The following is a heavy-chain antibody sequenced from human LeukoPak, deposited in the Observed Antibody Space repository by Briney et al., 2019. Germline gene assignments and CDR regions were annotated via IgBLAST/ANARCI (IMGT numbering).Heavy chain of an antibody. CDR2: ISGSGGST. J-gene: IGHJ4*02. CDR1: GFTFSSYA. D-gene: IGHD5-18*01. V-gene: IGHV3-23*01. CDR3: AKGGYSYGYGSRVGY. Sequence: PGGSLRLSCAASGFTFSSYAMSWVRQAPGKGLEWVSAISGSGGSTYYADSVKGRFTISRDNSKNTLYLQMNSLRAEDTAVYYCAKGGYSYGYGSRVGYWGQGTLVTVSS.